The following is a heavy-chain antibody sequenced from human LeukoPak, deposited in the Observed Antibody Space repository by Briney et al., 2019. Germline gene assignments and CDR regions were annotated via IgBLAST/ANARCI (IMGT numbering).Heavy chain of an antibody. CDR3: ARDGNFDY. V-gene: IGHV1-2*02. Sequence: GASVTVSFKASGYTFTGYYMHWVRQAPGQGLEWMGWINPNSGGTNYAQKFQGRITMTRDTSISTAYMELSRLRSDDTAVCYCARDGNFDYWGQGTLVTVSS. CDR2: INPNSGGT. CDR1: GYTFTGYY. J-gene: IGHJ4*02. D-gene: IGHD1-26*01.